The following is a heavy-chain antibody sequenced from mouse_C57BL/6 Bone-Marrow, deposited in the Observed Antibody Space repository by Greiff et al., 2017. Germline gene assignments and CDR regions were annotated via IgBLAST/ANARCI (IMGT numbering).Heavy chain of an antibody. Sequence: VKLQQPGAELVMPGASVKLSCKASGYTFTSYWMHWVKQRPGQGLEWIGAIDPSDSYTNYNQKFKGKSTLTVAKSSSTAYRQLSSLTSEDSAVYYCARRWLYYGNDYYAMDYWGQGTSVTVSS. J-gene: IGHJ4*01. CDR1: GYTFTSYW. D-gene: IGHD2-1*01. CDR2: IDPSDSYT. V-gene: IGHV1-69*01. CDR3: ARRWLYYGNDYYAMDY.